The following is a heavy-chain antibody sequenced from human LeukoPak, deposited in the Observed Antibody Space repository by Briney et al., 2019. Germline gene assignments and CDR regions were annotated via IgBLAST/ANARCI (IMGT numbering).Heavy chain of an antibody. CDR1: GFTFSSYG. D-gene: IGHD1-26*01. Sequence: GRSLRLSCAASGFTFSSYGMHWVRQAPGKGLEWVAVISYDGSNKYYADSVKGRFTIPRDNSKNTLYLQMNSLRAEDTAVYYCAKDRNSGSYSSPFDYWGQGTLVTVSS. CDR3: AKDRNSGSYSSPFDY. CDR2: ISYDGSNK. J-gene: IGHJ4*02. V-gene: IGHV3-30*18.